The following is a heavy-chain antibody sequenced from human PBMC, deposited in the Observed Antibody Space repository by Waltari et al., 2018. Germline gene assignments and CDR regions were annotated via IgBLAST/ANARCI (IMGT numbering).Heavy chain of an antibody. V-gene: IGHV3-9*03. CDR2: ICWNSGSI. CDR3: AKGHISNDFWSGSLDF. J-gene: IGHJ4*02. Sequence: EVQVVESGGGLVQPGRSLRLSCAASGFTFDDYSMHWVRQAPGKGRGWVSGICWNSGSIGYADSVKGRFTISRDNAKNSLYLQMNSLRAEDMALYYCAKGHISNDFWSGSLDFWGQGTLVTVSS. CDR1: GFTFDDYS. D-gene: IGHD3-3*01.